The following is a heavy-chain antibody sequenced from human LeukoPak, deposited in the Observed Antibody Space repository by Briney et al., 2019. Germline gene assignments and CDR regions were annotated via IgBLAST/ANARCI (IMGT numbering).Heavy chain of an antibody. CDR3: ARLNYYDSSGYYSLFDY. Sequence: SETLSLTCAVYGGSFSGYYWSWIRQPPGKGLEWIGEINHSGSTNYNPSLKSRVTISVDTSKNQFSLKLNSVTAADTAVYYCARLNYYDSSGYYSLFDYWGQGTLVTVSS. D-gene: IGHD3-22*01. J-gene: IGHJ4*02. V-gene: IGHV4-34*01. CDR2: INHSGST. CDR1: GGSFSGYY.